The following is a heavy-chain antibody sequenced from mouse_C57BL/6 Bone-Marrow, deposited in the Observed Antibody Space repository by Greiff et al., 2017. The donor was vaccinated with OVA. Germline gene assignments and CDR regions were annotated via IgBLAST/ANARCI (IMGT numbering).Heavy chain of an antibody. V-gene: IGHV1-61*01. CDR1: GYTFTSYW. CDR2: IYPSDSET. CDR3: ARSGWFAY. J-gene: IGHJ3*01. Sequence: VKLQQPGAELVRPGSSVKLSCKASGYTFTSYWMDWVKQRPGQGLEWIGNIYPSDSETHYNQKFKDKATLTVDKSSSTAYMQLSSLTSEDSAVYYSARSGWFAYWGQGTLVTVSA.